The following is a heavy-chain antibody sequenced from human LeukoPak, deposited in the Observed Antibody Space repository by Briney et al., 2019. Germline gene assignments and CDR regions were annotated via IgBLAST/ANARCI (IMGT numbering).Heavy chain of an antibody. D-gene: IGHD3-9*01. J-gene: IGHJ2*01. Sequence: SETLSLTCTVSGGSFSSYYWSWIRQPPGKGLEWIGYIYYGGSTNYNPSLKRRVTISVDTSKNQFSLKLSSVTAADTAVYYCARVLEGFDWDRYFDLWGRGTLVTVSS. CDR1: GGSFSSYY. CDR3: ARVLEGFDWDRYFDL. CDR2: IYYGGST. V-gene: IGHV4-59*01.